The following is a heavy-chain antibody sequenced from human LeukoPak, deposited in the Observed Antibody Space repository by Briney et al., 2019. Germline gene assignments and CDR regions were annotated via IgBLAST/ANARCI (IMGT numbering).Heavy chain of an antibody. D-gene: IGHD3-22*01. CDR2: IIPIFGTA. CDR3: GRGGLPNYYDSSGYKGDAFDI. V-gene: IGHV1-69*06. J-gene: IGHJ3*02. Sequence: SLKVSCKPSGYTFTSYAMNWVRQAPGHRLEWMGGIIPIFGTANYAQKFQGRVTITADKSPSQAYMELRSLSSEDSGVYYCGRGGLPNYYDSSGYKGDAFDIWGEGTMVTVSS. CDR1: GYTFTSYA.